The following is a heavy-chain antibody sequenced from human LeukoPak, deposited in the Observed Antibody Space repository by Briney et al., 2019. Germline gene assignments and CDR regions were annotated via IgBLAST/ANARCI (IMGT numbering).Heavy chain of an antibody. V-gene: IGHV1-69*04. CDR2: IIAILDTA. Sequence: SVKVSCKASGGTFSSYAISWVRQAPGQGLEWMGRIIAILDTANYAQEFQGRVTITADKSPRTSYMELSSLRSEDTAVYYRARDQGIGDASDIWGQGTMVTVSS. CDR3: ARDQGIGDASDI. J-gene: IGHJ3*02. CDR1: GGTFSSYA.